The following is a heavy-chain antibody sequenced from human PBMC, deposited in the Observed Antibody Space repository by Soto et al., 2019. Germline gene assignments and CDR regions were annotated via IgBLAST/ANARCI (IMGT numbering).Heavy chain of an antibody. CDR1: GGTFSSYA. Sequence: SVKVSCKASGGTFSSYAISWVRQAPGQGLEWMGGIIPIFGTANYAQKFQGRVTITADESTSTAYMELSSLRSEDTAVYYCARVIPGVEAWFDPWGQGTLVTVSS. CDR2: IIPIFGTA. V-gene: IGHV1-69*13. D-gene: IGHD2-2*01. CDR3: ARVIPGVEAWFDP. J-gene: IGHJ5*02.